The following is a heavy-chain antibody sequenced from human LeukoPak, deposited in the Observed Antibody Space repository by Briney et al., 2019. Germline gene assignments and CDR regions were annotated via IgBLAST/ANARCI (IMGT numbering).Heavy chain of an antibody. Sequence: SETLSLTCAVYGGSFSDYFWSWTRQPPGKGLEWIGEISHSGSTTYNPSLRSRVTISVDTSKNQFSLKLNSVTAADTAVYYCARHYGPWGQGTLVTVSS. J-gene: IGHJ5*02. CDR1: GGSFSDYF. CDR2: ISHSGST. V-gene: IGHV4-34*01. D-gene: IGHD3-16*01. CDR3: ARHYGP.